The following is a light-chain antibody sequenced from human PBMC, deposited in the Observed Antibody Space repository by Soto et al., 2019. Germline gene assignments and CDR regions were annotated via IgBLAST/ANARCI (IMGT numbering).Light chain of an antibody. CDR3: QQRSNWPPLT. J-gene: IGKJ4*01. Sequence: AWVQQKPCQAPRLLIYDASTRATGIPARFSGSGSGTDFTLTISSLEPEDFAVYYCQQRSNWPPLTFGGGTKVEIK. V-gene: IGKV3-11*01. CDR2: DAS.